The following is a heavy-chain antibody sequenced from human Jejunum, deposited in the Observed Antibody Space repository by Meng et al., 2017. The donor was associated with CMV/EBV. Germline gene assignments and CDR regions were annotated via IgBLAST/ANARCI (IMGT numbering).Heavy chain of an antibody. J-gene: IGHJ4*02. CDR3: ARGESRGYYYFDY. D-gene: IGHD3-22*01. Sequence: QWHLQESGPGLWRPSETLPLTCTAPVDAISNYFCSWIRWPAGKQLEWIGRISPSGNINYIPSLKGRVTMSLDTSNNQIFLNLTSVTAADTALYYCARGESRGYYYFDYWGQGILVTVSS. CDR2: ISPSGNI. V-gene: IGHV4-4*07. CDR1: VDAISNYF.